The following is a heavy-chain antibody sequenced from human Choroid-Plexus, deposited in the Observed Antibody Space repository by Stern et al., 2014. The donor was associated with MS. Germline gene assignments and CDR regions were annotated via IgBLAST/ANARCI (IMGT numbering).Heavy chain of an antibody. Sequence: QVQLVESGGGVVQPGRPLRLSCVASGFTFGSCAMHWVRQAPGKGLEWVAGVSYDGSNMYYADSVKGRFTISRDNSQNTLYIQMSSLRPEDTAVYYCAKDRQYLTYFFDHWGQGSLVTVSS. CDR1: GFTFGSCA. CDR3: AKDRQYLTYFFDH. CDR2: VSYDGSNM. V-gene: IGHV3-30*15. D-gene: IGHD2/OR15-2a*01. J-gene: IGHJ5*02.